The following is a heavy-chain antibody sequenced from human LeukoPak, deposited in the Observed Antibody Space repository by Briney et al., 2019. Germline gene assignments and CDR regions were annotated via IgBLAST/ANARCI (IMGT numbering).Heavy chain of an antibody. CDR3: ANIAAAVTNAFDI. Sequence: GGSLRLSCAASGFTVSSNYMNWVRQAPGKGLEWVSVIYSGGNTYYADSVKGRFTISRDNSKNTLYLQMNSLRAEDTAVYYCANIAAAVTNAFDIWGQGTVVTVSS. J-gene: IGHJ3*02. CDR1: GFTVSSNY. CDR2: IYSGGNT. D-gene: IGHD6-13*01. V-gene: IGHV3-53*01.